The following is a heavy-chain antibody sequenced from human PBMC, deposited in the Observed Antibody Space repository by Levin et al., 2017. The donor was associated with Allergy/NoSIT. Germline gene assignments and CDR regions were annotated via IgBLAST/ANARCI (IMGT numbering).Heavy chain of an antibody. Sequence: SETLSLTCTVSGDSITSGAYFWSWIRQPPGKGLEWIGYIYSSGHTHYNPSLKSRVTMSVDTSKNQFSLRLSSVTAADTAVYYSARDSGSRGYYSFDFWGQGTLVTVSS. CDR2: IYSSGHT. CDR3: ARDSGSRGYYSFDF. CDR1: GDSITSGAYF. J-gene: IGHJ4*02. D-gene: IGHD3-22*01. V-gene: IGHV4-30-4*01.